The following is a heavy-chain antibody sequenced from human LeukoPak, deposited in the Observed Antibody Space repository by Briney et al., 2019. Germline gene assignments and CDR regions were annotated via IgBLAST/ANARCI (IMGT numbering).Heavy chain of an antibody. CDR3: ASSSYSSGWYGLDY. D-gene: IGHD6-19*01. J-gene: IGHJ4*02. CDR1: GYTFTGYY. Sequence: GASVKVSCKASGYTFTGYYMHCVRQAPGQGLEWMGWINPNSGGTNYAQKFQGRVTMTRDTSISTAYMELSRLRSDDTAAYYCASSSYSSGWYGLDYWGQGTLVTVSS. CDR2: INPNSGGT. V-gene: IGHV1-2*02.